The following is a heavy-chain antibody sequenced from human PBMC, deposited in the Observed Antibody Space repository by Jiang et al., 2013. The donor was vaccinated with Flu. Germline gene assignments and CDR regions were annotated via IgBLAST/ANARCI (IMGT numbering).Heavy chain of an antibody. D-gene: IGHD5-18*01. CDR3: ARSRVQQWLGYSDY. Sequence: QSGAEVKKPGASVKVSCKASGYSFTGFAIHWVRQAPGQGLEWMGLINAGDGHAKSSLSFQDRVTLTRDTSADTAYLEVNSLTSEDSAVYYCARSRVQQWLGYSDYWGQGALVTVSS. J-gene: IGHJ4*02. CDR2: INAGDGHA. CDR1: GYSFTGFA. V-gene: IGHV1-3*01.